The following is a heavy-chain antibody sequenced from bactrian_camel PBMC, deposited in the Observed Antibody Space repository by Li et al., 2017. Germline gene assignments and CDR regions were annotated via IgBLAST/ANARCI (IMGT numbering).Heavy chain of an antibody. CDR1: GTTTDNLYC. V-gene: IGHV3S53*01. CDR3: AADHDLDWTLARVWNY. D-gene: IGHD1*01. CDR2: ITSTGNA. Sequence: VQLVESGGGSVEAGGSLRLTCALTGTTTDNLYCMGWFRQAPGKEREAVASITSTGNANYGDVAKGRFTISRDNAKNTLYLQMNSLKPEDTATYYCAADHDLDWTLARVWNYWGQGTQVTVS. J-gene: IGHJ4*01.